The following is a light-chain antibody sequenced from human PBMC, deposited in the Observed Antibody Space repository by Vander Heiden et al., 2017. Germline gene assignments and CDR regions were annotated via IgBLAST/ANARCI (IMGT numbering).Light chain of an antibody. CDR1: SSNIGSNY. Sequence: QSVLTQPPSASGTPGQRVTISCSGSSSNIGSNYVYWYQQLPGTAPKRRIERNNQRPSGVPDRFAGSKAGTSDYPAISGLRSEDEEEDDGAAWDDSLSGWVFGGGTKLTVL. CDR2: RNN. J-gene: IGLJ3*02. CDR3: AAWDDSLSGWV. V-gene: IGLV1-47*01.